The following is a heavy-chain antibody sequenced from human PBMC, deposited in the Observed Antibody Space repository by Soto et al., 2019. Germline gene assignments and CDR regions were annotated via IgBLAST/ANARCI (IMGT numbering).Heavy chain of an antibody. CDR2: INAGNGNT. Sequence: ASVKVSCKASGNTFRNYAIHWVRQAPGQRLEWMGWINAGNGNTKYSQKFQGRVTITRDTSASTAYMELSSLRSEDTAVYYCAKKIAVAGTRGAFDIGGKGKMVTV. V-gene: IGHV1-3*01. J-gene: IGHJ3*02. D-gene: IGHD6-19*01. CDR1: GNTFRNYA. CDR3: AKKIAVAGTRGAFDI.